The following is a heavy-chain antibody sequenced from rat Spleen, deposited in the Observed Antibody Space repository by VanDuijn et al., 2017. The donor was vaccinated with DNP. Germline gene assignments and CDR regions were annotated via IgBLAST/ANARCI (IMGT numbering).Heavy chain of an antibody. CDR3: ARWNSGHFDY. Sequence: EVQLVESGGGLVQPGRSMKLSCAASGFTFSNYDMAWVRQAPKKGLEWVATISYDGSSTYYRDSVKGRFTISRDNAKSTLYLQRDSLRSEDTATYYCARWNSGHFDYWGQGVMVTVSS. J-gene: IGHJ2*01. CDR1: GFTFSNYD. D-gene: IGHD4-3*01. V-gene: IGHV5-7*01. CDR2: ISYDGSST.